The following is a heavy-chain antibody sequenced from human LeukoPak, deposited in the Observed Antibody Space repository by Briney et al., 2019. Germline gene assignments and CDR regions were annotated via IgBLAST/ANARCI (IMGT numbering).Heavy chain of an antibody. CDR1: GFTFSDYY. V-gene: IGHV3-11*01. CDR2: ISSSGSTI. Sequence: PGGSLRLSCAASGFTFSDYYMSWIRQAPGKGLEWVSYISSSGSTIYYADSMKGRFTISRDNAKNSLYLQMNSLRAEDTAVYYCARDPGGATVTPKKYAFDIWGQGTMVTVSS. J-gene: IGHJ3*02. CDR3: ARDPGGATVTPKKYAFDI. D-gene: IGHD4-17*01.